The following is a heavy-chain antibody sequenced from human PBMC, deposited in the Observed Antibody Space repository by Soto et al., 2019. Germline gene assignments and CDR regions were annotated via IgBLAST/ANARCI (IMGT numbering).Heavy chain of an antibody. CDR3: AIIGPNYFDSSGLGYFDY. V-gene: IGHV4-59*02. Sequence: PSETLSLTCTVSGGSVSSYYWSWIRQPPGKGLEWLGYIYYSGSTKYNPSLKSRVTISADTSKKHFSLSLTSVTAADTAVYYCAIIGPNYFDSSGLGYFDYWGQGALVTAPQ. CDR1: GGSVSSYY. CDR2: IYYSGST. D-gene: IGHD3-22*01. J-gene: IGHJ4*02.